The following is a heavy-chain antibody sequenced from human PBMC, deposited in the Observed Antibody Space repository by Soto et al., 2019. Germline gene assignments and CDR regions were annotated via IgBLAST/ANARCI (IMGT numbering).Heavy chain of an antibody. CDR3: ARCGGYLDY. Sequence: SHTLSLTCGISGYSGPSNSAAWNCIRQSPSRGLEWLGRTYYRSKWYNDYAVSVKSRITSNPDTSKNQFSLQLKSVTPEDTDVYYCARCGGYLDYWGQGTVVTVSS. D-gene: IGHD1-26*01. J-gene: IGHJ4*02. CDR1: GYSGPSNSAA. CDR2: TYYRSKWYN. V-gene: IGHV6-1*01.